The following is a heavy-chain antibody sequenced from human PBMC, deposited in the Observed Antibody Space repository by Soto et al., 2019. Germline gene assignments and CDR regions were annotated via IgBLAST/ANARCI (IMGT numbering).Heavy chain of an antibody. CDR2: LRTKPEGETT. Sequence: EVQLLESGGGLVKPGGSMRLSGAASGFSFSSAWMNWVRQAPGKGIEWVGRLRTKPEGETTDYPATVKGRVTISRDDSKPALYLQMPSLKIEDTAVYYCTTGSNEGYLVQGTLVTVS. J-gene: IGHJ4*01. CDR1: GFSFSSAW. CDR3: TTGSNEGY. D-gene: IGHD1-1*01. V-gene: IGHV3-15*07.